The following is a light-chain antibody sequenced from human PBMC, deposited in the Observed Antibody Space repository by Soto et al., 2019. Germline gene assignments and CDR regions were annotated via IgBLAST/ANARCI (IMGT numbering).Light chain of an antibody. CDR2: GNS. CDR3: QSYDSSLSVYV. V-gene: IGLV1-40*01. Sequence: QPVLTQPPSVSGVPGQRVTISCTGSSSNIGAGYDVHWYQQLPGTAPKLLIYGNSNRPSGVPDRFSGSKSGTSASLAITGLQAEDEADYYCQSYDSSLSVYVFGTGTKVTVL. CDR1: SSNIGAGYD. J-gene: IGLJ1*01.